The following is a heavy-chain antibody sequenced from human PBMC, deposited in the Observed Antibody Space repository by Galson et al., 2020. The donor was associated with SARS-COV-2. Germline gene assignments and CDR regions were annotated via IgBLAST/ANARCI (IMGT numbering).Heavy chain of an antibody. CDR3: AREFWGRLDGFAYDYMDV. Sequence: SVKVSCKASGGTFGSYAISWVRQAPGQGLEWMGGIIPIFGTANYAQKFQGRVTITADESTSTAYLELSSLRSEDTAVYYCAREFWGRLDGFAYDYMDVWGKGAMVTGSS. CDR2: IIPIFGTA. J-gene: IGHJ6*03. V-gene: IGHV1-69*13. CDR1: GGTFGSYA. D-gene: IGHD3-16*01.